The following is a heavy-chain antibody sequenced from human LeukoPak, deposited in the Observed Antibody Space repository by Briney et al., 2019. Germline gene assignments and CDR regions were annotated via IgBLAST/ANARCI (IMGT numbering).Heavy chain of an antibody. Sequence: PSQTLSLTCTVSGGSINSGGYYWSWIRQHPGKGLEWIGYTYYSGSTYYNPSLKSRVAISVDTSKKQFSLKLSSVTAADTAVYYCARLGREMATIRAFDIWGLGTLVTVSS. D-gene: IGHD5-24*01. CDR2: TYYSGST. CDR3: ARLGREMATIRAFDI. J-gene: IGHJ3*02. CDR1: GGSINSGGYY. V-gene: IGHV4-31*03.